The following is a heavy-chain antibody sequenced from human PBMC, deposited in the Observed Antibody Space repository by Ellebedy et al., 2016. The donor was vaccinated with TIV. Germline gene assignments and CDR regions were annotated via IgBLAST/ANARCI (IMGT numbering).Heavy chain of an antibody. Sequence: LRLSXTVSGGSISSGGYYWSWIRQHPGKGLEWIGYIYYSGGTYYNPSLKSRVTISVDTSKNQFSLKLSSVTAADTAVYYCARGEVVLLGRSFDYWGQGTLVTVSS. CDR2: IYYSGGT. CDR1: GGSISSGGYY. V-gene: IGHV4-31*03. D-gene: IGHD1-26*01. J-gene: IGHJ4*02. CDR3: ARGEVVLLGRSFDY.